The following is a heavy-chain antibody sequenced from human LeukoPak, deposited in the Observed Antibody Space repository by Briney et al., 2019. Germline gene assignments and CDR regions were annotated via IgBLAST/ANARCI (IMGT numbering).Heavy chain of an antibody. Sequence: SVKVSCKASGGTFSSYAISWVRQAPGQGLEWMGGIIPIFGTANYAQKFQGRVTITADESTSTAYMELSSLRSEDTAVYYCASNRYSYGYGPTGVLMYDYWGQGTLVTVSS. CDR3: ASNRYSYGYGPTGVLMYDY. D-gene: IGHD5-18*01. CDR2: IIPIFGTA. V-gene: IGHV1-69*13. J-gene: IGHJ4*02. CDR1: GGTFSSYA.